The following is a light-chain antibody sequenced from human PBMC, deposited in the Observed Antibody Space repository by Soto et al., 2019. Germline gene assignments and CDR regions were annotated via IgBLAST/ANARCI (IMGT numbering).Light chain of an antibody. J-gene: IGKJ4*01. CDR3: QQYGSSPT. CDR1: QSVSSSY. V-gene: IGKV3-20*01. CDR2: GAS. Sequence: EIVLTQSPGTLSLSPGERATLSCRASQSVSSSYLAWYQQKPGQAPRLLIYGASSRATGIPDRFSGIWSGTEFTLTISRLEPEDFAVYYCQQYGSSPTFGGGTKVEIK.